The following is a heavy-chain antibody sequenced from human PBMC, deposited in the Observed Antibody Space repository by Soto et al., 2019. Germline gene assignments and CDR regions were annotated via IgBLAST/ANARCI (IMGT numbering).Heavy chain of an antibody. CDR2: IYYSGTT. D-gene: IGHD6-13*01. CDR1: GGSISGAGYY. Sequence: QVQLQESGPGLVEPSQTLSLTCTVSGGSISGAGYYWSWIRQNPGKGLEWIGYIYYSGTTYYNPSQKSRLTISVDTSKTQLSLNLKSVTAADTAVYYCARAWTAAAGWANWFDLWGQGTLVTVSS. CDR3: ARAWTAAAGWANWFDL. J-gene: IGHJ5*02. V-gene: IGHV4-31*03.